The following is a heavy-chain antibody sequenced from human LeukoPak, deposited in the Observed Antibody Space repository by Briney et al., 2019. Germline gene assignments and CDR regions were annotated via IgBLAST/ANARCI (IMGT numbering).Heavy chain of an antibody. J-gene: IGHJ6*02. V-gene: IGHV1-58*01. CDR3: AATLTVTAGSTYYGMDV. Sequence: SVKVSCKASGFSFATSALHWARQARGLRLELIGWTVVGSGHTNYAQKFQGTVTISRDMSTNTAYLELTSLRSEDTAVYYCAATLTVTAGSTYYGMDVWGQGTTITVSS. D-gene: IGHD4-17*01. CDR2: TVVGSGHT. CDR1: GFSFATSA.